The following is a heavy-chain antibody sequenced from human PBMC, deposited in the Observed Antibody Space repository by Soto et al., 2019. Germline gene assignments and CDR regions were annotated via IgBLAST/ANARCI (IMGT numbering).Heavy chain of an antibody. CDR2: MNPHSGDT. CDR1: GYSFTSLH. D-gene: IGHD6-25*01. J-gene: IGHJ4*02. CDR3: ARRKERSGPYYLDL. Sequence: ASVKVSCKASGYSFTSLHFNWVRQATGQGLEWIGWMNPHSGDTGFAQRFRGRVTMTRNTSISTAYLELSSLRSDDSAVYFCARRKERSGPYYLDLWGQGTQVTVSS. V-gene: IGHV1-8*01.